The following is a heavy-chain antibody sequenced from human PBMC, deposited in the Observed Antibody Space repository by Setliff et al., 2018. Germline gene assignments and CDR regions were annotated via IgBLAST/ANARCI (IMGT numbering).Heavy chain of an antibody. V-gene: IGHV1-46*01. J-gene: IGHJ5*02. CDR1: GYTFIYYY. D-gene: IGHD1-26*01. CDR3: VRSGKFGMRFWFDQ. CDR2: INPSGGGT. Sequence: ASVKVSCKASGYTFIYYYIHWVRQAPGQGLEWMGLINPSGGGTIYARKFQGRVTMARETSTSTVYMELGSLTSDDTAFYYCVRSGKFGMRFWFDQWGQGTLVTVSS.